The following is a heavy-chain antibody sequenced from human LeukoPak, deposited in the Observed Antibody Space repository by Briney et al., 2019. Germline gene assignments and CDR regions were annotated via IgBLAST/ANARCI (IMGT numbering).Heavy chain of an antibody. Sequence: ASVKVSCKASGYTFTSYGISWVRQAPGQGLEGMGWISAYNGNTNYAQKLQGRVTMTTDTSTSTAYMELRSLRSDDTAVYYCARDITGTTSRWFDPWGQGTLVTVSS. J-gene: IGHJ5*02. V-gene: IGHV1-18*01. CDR2: ISAYNGNT. CDR3: ARDITGTTSRWFDP. D-gene: IGHD1-20*01. CDR1: GYTFTSYG.